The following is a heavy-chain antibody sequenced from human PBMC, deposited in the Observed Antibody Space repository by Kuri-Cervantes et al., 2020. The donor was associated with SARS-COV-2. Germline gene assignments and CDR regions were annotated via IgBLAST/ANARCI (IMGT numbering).Heavy chain of an antibody. CDR3: ARVYEYVRLAWGMDV. V-gene: IGHV3-30*03. D-gene: IGHD2/OR15-2a*01. CDR2: ISYDGSSK. J-gene: IGHJ6*02. CDR1: GFTFSSYW. Sequence: GRSLKISCAASGFTFSSYWMHWVRQAPGKGLEWVAVISYDGSSKYYADSVKGRFTISRDDPKNTLYLQMNRMTIEDTAVYYCARVYEYVRLAWGMDVWGQGTTVTVSS.